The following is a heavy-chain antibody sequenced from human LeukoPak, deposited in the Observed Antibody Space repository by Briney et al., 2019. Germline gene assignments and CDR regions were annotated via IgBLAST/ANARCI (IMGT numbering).Heavy chain of an antibody. D-gene: IGHD1-26*01. J-gene: IGHJ4*02. Sequence: GGPLSLSCAASGFTFSSYGMHWVRQAPGKGLEWVAVISYDGSNKYYADSVKGRFTISRDNSKNTLYLQMNSLRAEDTAVYYCAKEGSFSGSYSYYFDYWGQGTLVTVSS. V-gene: IGHV3-30*18. CDR3: AKEGSFSGSYSYYFDY. CDR2: ISYDGSNK. CDR1: GFTFSSYG.